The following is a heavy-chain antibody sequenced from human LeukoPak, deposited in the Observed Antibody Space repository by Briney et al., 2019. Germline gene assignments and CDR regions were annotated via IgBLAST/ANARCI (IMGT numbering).Heavy chain of an antibody. CDR2: ISYSGRT. CDR3: ARVGSSWYQDWYFDL. D-gene: IGHD6-13*01. Sequence: SETLSLTCTVSGDSISGSSYYWTWVRQPPGTGLEWVASISYSGRTYYKPSLKSRVTISVDTSKNQFSLKLNSVTAADTAVYYCARVGSSWYQDWYFDLWGRGTLVTVPS. J-gene: IGHJ2*01. V-gene: IGHV4-39*07. CDR1: GDSISGSSYY.